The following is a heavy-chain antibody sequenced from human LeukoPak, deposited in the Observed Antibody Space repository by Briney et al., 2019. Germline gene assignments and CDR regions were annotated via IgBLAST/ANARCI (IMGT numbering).Heavy chain of an antibody. CDR1: GYTFTGYW. V-gene: IGHV1-2*02. CDR2: INPNSGGT. CDR3: ARADATFGEKTGNWFDP. J-gene: IGHJ5*02. Sequence: ASVKLSCKAFGYTFTGYWMHWVRQAPGQGLEWMGWINPNSGGTNYAQKFQGRVTMTRDTSISTAYMELSRLRSDDTAVYYCARADATFGEKTGNWFDPWGQGTLVTVSS. D-gene: IGHD3-10*01.